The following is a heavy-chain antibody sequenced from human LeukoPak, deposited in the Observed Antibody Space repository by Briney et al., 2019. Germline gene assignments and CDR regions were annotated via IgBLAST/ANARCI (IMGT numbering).Heavy chain of an antibody. CDR3: ASSTQWLLTYFDS. D-gene: IGHD6-19*01. CDR1: GFTVSSNY. J-gene: IGHJ4*02. CDR2: IYSGGST. V-gene: IGHV3-53*01. Sequence: GGSLRLSCAASGFTVSSNYMSWVRQAPGKGLEWVSVIYSGGSTFYAASVKGRFTISRDNSKNTLYLQMNSLRADDTAVYYCASSTQWLLTYFDSWGPGTLVTVSS.